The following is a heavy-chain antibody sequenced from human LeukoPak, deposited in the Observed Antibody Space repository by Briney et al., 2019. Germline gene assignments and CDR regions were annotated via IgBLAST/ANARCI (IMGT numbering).Heavy chain of an antibody. CDR3: ARGRLSSYYYYYGMDV. D-gene: IGHD6-13*01. Sequence: SQTLSLTCTVSGGSISSGDYYWSWIRQPPGKGLEWIVYIYYSGCTYDNPSLKSRVTISVDTSKNQFSLKLNSVTAADTAVYYCARGRLSSYYYYYGMDVWGQGTTVTVSS. V-gene: IGHV4-30-4*01. CDR1: GGSISSGDYY. CDR2: IYYSGCT. J-gene: IGHJ6*02.